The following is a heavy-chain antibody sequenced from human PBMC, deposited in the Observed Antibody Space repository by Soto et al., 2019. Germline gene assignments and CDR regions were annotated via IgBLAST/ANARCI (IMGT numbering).Heavy chain of an antibody. CDR1: GGSISSYY. V-gene: IGHV4-59*01. CDR3: ARAPRGYCSGGSCHNWFDP. Sequence: SETLSLTCTVSGGSISSYYWSWIRQPPGKGLESIGYIYYSGSTNYNPSLKSRVTISVDTSKNQFSLKLSSVTAADTAVYYCARAPRGYCSGGSCHNWFDPWGQGTLVTVSS. J-gene: IGHJ5*02. D-gene: IGHD2-15*01. CDR2: IYYSGST.